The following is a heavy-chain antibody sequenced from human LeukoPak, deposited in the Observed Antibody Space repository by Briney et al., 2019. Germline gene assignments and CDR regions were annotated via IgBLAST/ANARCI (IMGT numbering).Heavy chain of an antibody. CDR3: PKDGGGGHIVVVTDRGHAFDI. V-gene: IGHV3-23*01. D-gene: IGHD2-21*02. Sequence: QPGGSLRLSCAASGFTFSSYAMSWVRQAPGKGREWVSAISGRGGSTYYADSVKGRFTISRDNSKNTLYLQMNSLRAEDTAVYYCPKDGGGGHIVVVTDRGHAFDIWGQGTMVTVSS. CDR1: GFTFSSYA. CDR2: ISGRGGST. J-gene: IGHJ3*02.